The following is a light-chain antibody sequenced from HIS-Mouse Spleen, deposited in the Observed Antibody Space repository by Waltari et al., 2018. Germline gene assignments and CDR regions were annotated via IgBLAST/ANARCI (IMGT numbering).Light chain of an antibody. Sequence: QSALTQPASVSGSPGQSITISCTGTSSDVGSYNLVSWYQQHPGKAPKLNIYEGSKRPSAFSLRFSGSTSGNTASLTISGLQAEDEADYYCCSYAGSSTLVFGGGTKLTVL. V-gene: IGLV2-23*01. CDR2: EGS. CDR3: CSYAGSSTLV. CDR1: SSDVGSYNL. J-gene: IGLJ3*02.